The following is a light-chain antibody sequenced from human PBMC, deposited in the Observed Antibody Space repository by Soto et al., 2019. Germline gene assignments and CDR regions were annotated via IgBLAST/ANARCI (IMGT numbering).Light chain of an antibody. CDR1: SSDVVTYNY. J-gene: IGLJ1*01. CDR2: DVS. V-gene: IGLV2-14*01. Sequence: QSALTQPASVSGSPGQSITISCTGTSSDVVTYNYVSWYQQHPGKAPKLMIYDVSNRPSGVSNRFSGSKSGNTASLTISGLQAEDEADYYCSSYTSSSTLDVFGTGTKLTVL. CDR3: SSYTSSSTLDV.